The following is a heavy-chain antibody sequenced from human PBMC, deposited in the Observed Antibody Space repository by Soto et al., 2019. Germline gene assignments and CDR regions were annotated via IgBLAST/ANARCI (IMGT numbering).Heavy chain of an antibody. V-gene: IGHV1-3*01. J-gene: IGHJ3*02. CDR3: AREPFDFWSGSGAFDI. Sequence: GASVKVSCKASGYTFTSYAMHWVRQAPGQRLEWMGWINAGNGNTKYSQKFQGRVTITRDTSASTAYMELSSLRSEGTAVYYCAREPFDFWSGSGAFDIWGQGTMVTVSS. CDR1: GYTFTSYA. CDR2: INAGNGNT. D-gene: IGHD3-3*01.